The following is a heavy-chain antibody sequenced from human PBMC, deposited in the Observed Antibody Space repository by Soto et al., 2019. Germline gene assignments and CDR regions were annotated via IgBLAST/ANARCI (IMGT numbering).Heavy chain of an antibody. J-gene: IGHJ4*02. CDR2: IRSKAKNYAT. Sequence: RGSLRLSCAASGFTFSGPTMHWVRQASGKGLEWVGLIRSKAKNYATAYPASVEGRFTISRDDSKNTAYLQMNSLKTEDTAVYYCARVTVTDLDYWGQGTLVTVSS. V-gene: IGHV3-73*01. D-gene: IGHD4-17*01. CDR3: ARVTVTDLDY. CDR1: GFTFSGPT.